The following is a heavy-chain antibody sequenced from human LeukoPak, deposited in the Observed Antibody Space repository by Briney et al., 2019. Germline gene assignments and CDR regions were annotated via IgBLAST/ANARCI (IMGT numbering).Heavy chain of an antibody. J-gene: IGHJ5*01. CDR2: IKGDGSHT. V-gene: IGHV3-74*01. CDR3: VRDWDHFDFDS. Sequence: GGSLRLSCAASGFTFGNYWMHWVRQAPGKGRVWVSRIKGDGSHTIYADSVKRRFTIPRDNAKNTLHLQMKSLRAEDTAVYYCVRDWDHFDFDSWGLGTLVTVSS. D-gene: IGHD3-9*01. CDR1: GFTFGNYW.